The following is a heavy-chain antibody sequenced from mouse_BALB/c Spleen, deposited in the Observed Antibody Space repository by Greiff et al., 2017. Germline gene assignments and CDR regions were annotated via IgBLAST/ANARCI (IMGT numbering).Heavy chain of an antibody. D-gene: IGHD1-1*01. CDR2: IYPGSGST. CDR3: YYYGSSYGFAY. CDR1: GYTFTDYV. V-gene: IGHV1-77*01. Sequence: VQVVESGPELVKPGASVKMSCKASGYTFTDYVISWVKQRTGQGLEWIGEIYPGSGSTYYNEKFKGKATLTADKSSNTAYMQLSSLTSEDSAVYYCYYYGSSYGFAYWGQGTLVTVSA. J-gene: IGHJ3*01.